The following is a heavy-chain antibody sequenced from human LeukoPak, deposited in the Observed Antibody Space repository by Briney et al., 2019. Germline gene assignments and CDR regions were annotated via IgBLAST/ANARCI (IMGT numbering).Heavy chain of an antibody. CDR1: GFTFSSYG. CDR2: ISNDGSEK. CDR3: ARSRIMVGITHYYGMDG. Sequence: GGSLRLSCAASGFTFSSYGMHWVRQAPGKGLEWVAIISNDGSEKFHADSVEGRFTITRDTSQNTLYLQMSSLRAEDTAVYYCARSRIMVGITHYYGMDGWGQGTTVIVSS. V-gene: IGHV3-30*03. D-gene: IGHD2-8*01. J-gene: IGHJ6*02.